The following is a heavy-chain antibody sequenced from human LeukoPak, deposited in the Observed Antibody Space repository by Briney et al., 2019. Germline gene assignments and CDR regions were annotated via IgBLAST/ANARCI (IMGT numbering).Heavy chain of an antibody. CDR3: ARVKCSSTSCYGPIYYYYGMDV. D-gene: IGHD2-2*01. V-gene: IGHV1-2*02. J-gene: IGHJ6*02. Sequence: ASVKVSCKASGHTFTGYYMHWVRQAPGQGLEWMGWISPNSGGTNYAQKFQGRVTMTRDTTISTAYMELSRLRSDDTAVYYCARVKCSSTSCYGPIYYYYGMDVWGQGTTVTVSS. CDR2: ISPNSGGT. CDR1: GHTFTGYY.